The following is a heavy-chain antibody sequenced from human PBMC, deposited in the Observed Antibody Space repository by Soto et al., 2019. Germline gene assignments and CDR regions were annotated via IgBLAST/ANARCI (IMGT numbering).Heavy chain of an antibody. CDR2: IIPILGIA. V-gene: IGHV1-69*02. CDR3: ARVRSGYDLYFDY. Sequence: SVKVSCKASGGTFSSYTISWVRQAPGQGLEWMGRIIPILGIANYAQKFQGRVTITADKSTSTAYMELSSLRSEDTAVYYCARVRSGYDLYFDYWGQGTLVTVSS. CDR1: GGTFSSYT. J-gene: IGHJ4*02. D-gene: IGHD5-12*01.